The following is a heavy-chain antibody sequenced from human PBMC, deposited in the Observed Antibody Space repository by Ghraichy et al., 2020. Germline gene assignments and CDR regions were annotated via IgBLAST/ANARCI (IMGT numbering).Heavy chain of an antibody. CDR1: GYSFTSYW. D-gene: IGHD3-22*01. V-gene: IGHV5-51*01. CDR3: ARREGYYDSSGTQNEIKYYYYYGMDV. CDR2: IYPGDSDT. Sequence: GESLNISCKGSGYSFTSYWIGWVRQMPGKGLEWMGIIYPGDSDTRYSPSFQGQVTISADKSISTAYLQWSSLKASDTAMYYCARREGYYDSSGTQNEIKYYYYYGMDVWGQGTTVTVSS. J-gene: IGHJ6*02.